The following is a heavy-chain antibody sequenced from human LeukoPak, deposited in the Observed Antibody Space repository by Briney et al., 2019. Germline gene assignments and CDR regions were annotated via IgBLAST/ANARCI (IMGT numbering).Heavy chain of an antibody. V-gene: IGHV3-73*01. Sequence: GGSLRLSCAASGFTFSNAWMSWVRQAPGKGLEWVGRIKSTANGYATAYAASVKGRLTISRDDSKNTAYLQMDSLKTEDTAVYYCTGNYYGSGSYADFDYWGQGTLVTVSS. J-gene: IGHJ4*02. D-gene: IGHD3-10*01. CDR1: GFTFSNAW. CDR2: IKSTANGYAT. CDR3: TGNYYGSGSYADFDY.